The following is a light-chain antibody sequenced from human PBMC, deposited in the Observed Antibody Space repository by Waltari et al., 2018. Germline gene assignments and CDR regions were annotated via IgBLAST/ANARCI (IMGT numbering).Light chain of an antibody. CDR3: AAWDDSLNAVL. J-gene: IGLJ2*01. CDR1: SPNIGRNT. V-gene: IGLV1-44*01. Sequence: QSVLTQPPSASGTPGQRVTISCSGSSPNIGRNTVNWYQQLPGTAPKLLIYSNNQRPSGVPDRFSGSKSGTSASLAISGLQSEDEADYYCAAWDDSLNAVLFGGGTKLTVL. CDR2: SNN.